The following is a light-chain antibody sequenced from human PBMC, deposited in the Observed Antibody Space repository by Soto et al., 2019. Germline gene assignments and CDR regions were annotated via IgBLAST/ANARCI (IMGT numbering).Light chain of an antibody. CDR1: HSFSRF. CDR3: QQTCRTSPIT. J-gene: IGKJ3*01. CDR2: AAS. V-gene: IGKV1-39*01. Sequence: EIELTQSPSSLSASVGDRVTITCPTSHSFSRFFNWYQQKPGQAPKLLIYAASTLQSGVPSRFSGGGSGTEFTLTISRLQPEAFATYYGQQTCRTSPITFGLRITVHVE.